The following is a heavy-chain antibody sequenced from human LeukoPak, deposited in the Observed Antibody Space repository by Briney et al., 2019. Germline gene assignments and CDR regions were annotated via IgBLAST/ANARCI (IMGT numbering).Heavy chain of an antibody. CDR3: ARDGHGVPLDY. CDR2: ISYDGTEK. Sequence: GSSLRLSCAASGLSFSSYAMHWVRQAPGKGLEWVAVISYDGTEKYYGDSVKGRFTISRDNSKNTLYLQMNSLRAEDTALYYCARDGHGVPLDYWGQGTLVTVSS. V-gene: IGHV3-30-3*01. D-gene: IGHD4-17*01. J-gene: IGHJ4*02. CDR1: GLSFSSYA.